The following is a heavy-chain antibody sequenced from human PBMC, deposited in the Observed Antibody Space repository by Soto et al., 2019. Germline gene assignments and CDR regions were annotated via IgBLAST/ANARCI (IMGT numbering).Heavy chain of an antibody. CDR2: INPNSGGT. CDR1: GYTFTGYY. V-gene: IGHV1-2*02. D-gene: IGHD6-19*01. Sequence: ASVKVSCKASGYTFTGYYMHWVRQAPGQGLEWMGWINPNSGGTNYAQKFQGRVTMTRDTSISTACMELSRLRSDDTAVYYCAREKGITVAGRRPSFDYWGQGTLVTVSS. J-gene: IGHJ4*02. CDR3: AREKGITVAGRRPSFDY.